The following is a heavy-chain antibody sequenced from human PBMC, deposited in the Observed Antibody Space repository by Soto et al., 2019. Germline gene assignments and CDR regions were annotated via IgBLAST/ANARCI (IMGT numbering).Heavy chain of an antibody. D-gene: IGHD3-22*01. V-gene: IGHV1-69*13. J-gene: IGHJ3*02. CDR1: GGTFSSYA. CDR2: IIPIFGTA. Sequence: GASVKVSCKASGGTFSSYAISWVRQAPGQGLEWMGGIIPIFGTANYAQKFQGRVTITADESTSTAYMELSSLRSEDTAVYYCARVLQYYYDSSGPYDPNAFDIWGQGTMVTVSS. CDR3: ARVLQYYYDSSGPYDPNAFDI.